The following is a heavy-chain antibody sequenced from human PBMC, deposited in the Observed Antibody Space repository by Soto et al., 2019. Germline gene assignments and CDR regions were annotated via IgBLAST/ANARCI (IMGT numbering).Heavy chain of an antibody. CDR3: AKDRGIIVKAGDAFDV. Sequence: GGSLRLSCAVSGFTLSMSAVNWVRQAPGKGLEWVSYISDSGDRTYYADSVKGRFTISRDRSKNTVSLQMDSLRAEDTAVYYCAKDRGIIVKAGDAFDVWGQGTKVTVSS. V-gene: IGHV3-23*01. J-gene: IGHJ3*01. D-gene: IGHD3-16*02. CDR2: ISDSGDRT. CDR1: GFTLSMSA.